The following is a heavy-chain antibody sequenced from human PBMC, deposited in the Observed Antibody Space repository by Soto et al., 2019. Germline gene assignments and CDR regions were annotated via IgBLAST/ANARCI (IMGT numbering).Heavy chain of an antibody. CDR2: IYSGGST. J-gene: IGHJ4*02. D-gene: IGHD2-15*01. Sequence: EVQLVESGGGLVQPGGSLRLSCAASGFTVSSNYMSWVRQAPGKGLEWVSVIYSGGSTYYADSVKGRFTISRHNSKNTLYLQMNSLRAEDTAVYYCVSGYCSGGSCPGPFDYWGQGTLVTVSS. V-gene: IGHV3-53*04. CDR3: VSGYCSGGSCPGPFDY. CDR1: GFTVSSNY.